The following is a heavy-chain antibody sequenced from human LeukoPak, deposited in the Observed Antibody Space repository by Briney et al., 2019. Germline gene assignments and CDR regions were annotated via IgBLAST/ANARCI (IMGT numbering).Heavy chain of an antibody. CDR1: GFTFSKYV. CDR3: ASAYADFDY. Sequence: PGGSLRLSSAASGFTFSKYVMSWVRQAPGKGLEWVSAISDSGGSTYYADPVKGRFTISRDNSKNTLYLQMNSLRAEDTAVYYCASAYADFDYWGQGTLVTVSS. V-gene: IGHV3-23*01. CDR2: ISDSGGST. D-gene: IGHD2-8*01. J-gene: IGHJ4*02.